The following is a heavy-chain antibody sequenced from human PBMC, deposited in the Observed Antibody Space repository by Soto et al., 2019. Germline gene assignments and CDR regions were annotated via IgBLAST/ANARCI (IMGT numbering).Heavy chain of an antibody. CDR1: GGSISSYY. V-gene: IGHV4-59*01. CDR3: ARDNYDSSGYYFGYYYYGMDV. Sequence: PSETLSLTCTVSGGSISSYYWSWIRQPPGKGLEWIGYIYYSGSTNYNPSLKSRVTISVDTSKNQFSLKLSSVTAADTAVYYCARDNYDSSGYYFGYYYYGMDVWGQGTTVTVSS. CDR2: IYYSGST. D-gene: IGHD3-22*01. J-gene: IGHJ6*02.